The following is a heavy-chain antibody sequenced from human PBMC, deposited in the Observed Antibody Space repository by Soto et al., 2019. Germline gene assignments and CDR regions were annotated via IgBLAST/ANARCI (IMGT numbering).Heavy chain of an antibody. J-gene: IGHJ6*02. CDR1: GYTFTRSG. CDR3: AREGVAPYYYYGMDV. Sequence: ASVKVSCKASGYTFTRSGISWVRQAPGQGLEWMGWISTYNGDTNYAQTFQGRVTMTTDTSTSTVHMEVRSLRSDDTAVYYCAREGVAPYYYYGMDVWGQGTPVXVSS. V-gene: IGHV1-18*01. D-gene: IGHD5-12*01. CDR2: ISTYNGDT.